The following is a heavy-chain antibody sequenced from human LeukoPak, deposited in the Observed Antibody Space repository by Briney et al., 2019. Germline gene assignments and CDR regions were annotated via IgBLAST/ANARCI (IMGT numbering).Heavy chain of an antibody. D-gene: IGHD2-2*01. CDR3: AKHPLLGYCSSTTCGHFDY. V-gene: IGHV3-23*01. Sequence: SGGSLRLSCAASGFTFSNYAMSWVRQAPGKGLEWVSTISGSGGSTYYADSVKGRFTIPRDNSKNTLYLQINSLRAEDTALYYCAKHPLLGYCSSTTCGHFDYWGQGTLVTVSS. J-gene: IGHJ4*02. CDR1: GFTFSNYA. CDR2: ISGSGGST.